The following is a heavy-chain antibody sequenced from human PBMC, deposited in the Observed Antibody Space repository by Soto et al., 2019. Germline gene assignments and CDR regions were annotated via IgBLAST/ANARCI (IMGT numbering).Heavy chain of an antibody. D-gene: IGHD3-3*01. CDR3: AKFWSGYSTMDV. CDR2: ISGSGGST. Sequence: EVQLLESGGGLVQPGGSLRLSCAASGFTFSSYAMSWVRQAPGKGLEWVSAISGSGGSTYYADSVKGRFTISRDNSKNTLDLQMNSLRAEDTAVYYCAKFWSGYSTMDVWGKGTTVTVSS. CDR1: GFTFSSYA. J-gene: IGHJ6*04. V-gene: IGHV3-23*01.